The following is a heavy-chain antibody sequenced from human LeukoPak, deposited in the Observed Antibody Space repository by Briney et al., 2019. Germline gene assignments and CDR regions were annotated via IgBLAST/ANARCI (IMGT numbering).Heavy chain of an antibody. D-gene: IGHD3-22*01. CDR2: IYHSGTT. V-gene: IGHV4-31*03. Sequence: SQTLSLTCTVSGGSISSGGYYWSWIRQHPGKDLEWIGNIYHSGTTFYNPSLESRLTISVDTSKNQFSLKLSSVTAADTAAYYCAREIYDSSGYYYVRGWGQGTLVTVSS. J-gene: IGHJ4*02. CDR3: AREIYDSSGYYYVRG. CDR1: GGSISSGGYY.